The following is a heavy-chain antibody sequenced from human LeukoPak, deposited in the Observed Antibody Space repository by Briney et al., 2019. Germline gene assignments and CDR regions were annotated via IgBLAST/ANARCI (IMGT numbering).Heavy chain of an antibody. J-gene: IGHJ5*02. CDR3: VRDRAEGRAWVEFDP. CDR2: IYSDGAT. V-gene: IGHV3-66*02. CDR1: GFTVSAYA. Sequence: GGSLRFSCAASGFTVSAYAMSWVRQAPGKGPEWVSLIYSDGATRYADSVQGRFTISRDNSKNTLYLQMNNLRVEDTAVYYCVRDRAEGRAWVEFDPWGQGILVTVSS.